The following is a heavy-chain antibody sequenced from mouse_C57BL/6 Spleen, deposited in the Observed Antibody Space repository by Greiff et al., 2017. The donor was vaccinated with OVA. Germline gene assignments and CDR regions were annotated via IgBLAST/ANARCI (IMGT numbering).Heavy chain of an antibody. D-gene: IGHD1-1*01. J-gene: IGHJ1*03. V-gene: IGHV1-19*01. CDR3: ASGDYGSSRWYFDV. Sequence: EVQRVESGPVLVKPGASVKMSCKASGYTFTDYYMNWVKQSHGKSLEWIGVINPYNGGTSYNQKFKGKATLTVDKSSSTAYMELNSLTSEDSAVYYGASGDYGSSRWYFDVWGTGTTVTVSS. CDR2: INPYNGGT. CDR1: GYTFTDYY.